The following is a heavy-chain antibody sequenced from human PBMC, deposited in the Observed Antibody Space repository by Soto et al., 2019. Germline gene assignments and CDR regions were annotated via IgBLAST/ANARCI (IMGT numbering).Heavy chain of an antibody. D-gene: IGHD3-3*01. V-gene: IGHV3-53*01. Sequence: ELQLVESGGGLIQPGGSLRGSCAASEITVSSNYMTWVRQAPGKGLEWVSVIDTAGRANYAESVKGRFTNSRDNSKNTLNLQMNSLRVEDTAVYYCAIGATYYDFGRGHYTSYTYYGMEIWGQGTTVTVS. CDR1: EITVSSNY. J-gene: IGHJ6*02. CDR3: AIGATYYDFGRGHYTSYTYYGMEI. CDR2: IDTAGRA.